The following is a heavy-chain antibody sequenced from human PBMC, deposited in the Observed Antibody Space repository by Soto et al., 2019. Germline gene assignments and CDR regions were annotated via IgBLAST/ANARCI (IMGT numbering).Heavy chain of an antibody. CDR2: ISPSGDKT. CDR1: GFSFSRSA. D-gene: IGHD2-15*01. CDR3: AKDRGGRGNEIDQ. Sequence: EVQLLESGGGLVQPGGSLRLSCAGSGFSFSRSAMSWVRQAPGKGLEWVSSISPSGDKTYQGDSAKGRFTISRDNSKNTLYLQMNSLRADDTAVYYCAKDRGGRGNEIDQWGLGTLVTVSS. V-gene: IGHV3-23*01. J-gene: IGHJ4*02.